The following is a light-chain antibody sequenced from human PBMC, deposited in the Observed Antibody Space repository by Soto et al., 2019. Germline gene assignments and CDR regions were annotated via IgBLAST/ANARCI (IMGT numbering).Light chain of an antibody. J-gene: IGKJ1*01. Sequence: EIVMTQSPATLSVSPGERATLSCRASQSVSSNLAWYQQKPGQAPRLLIYGASTRATGIPARFSGSGSATEFTLTISSLQSADFEVYYCQQYNNWPVTFGPGTKVEIK. V-gene: IGKV3-15*01. CDR1: QSVSSN. CDR2: GAS. CDR3: QQYNNWPVT.